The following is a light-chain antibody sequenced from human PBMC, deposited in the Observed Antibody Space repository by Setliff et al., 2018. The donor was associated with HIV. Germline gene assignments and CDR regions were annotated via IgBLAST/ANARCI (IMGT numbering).Light chain of an antibody. V-gene: IGLV1-44*01. CDR3: AAWDDSLNGRG. CDR1: GSNIGSNT. J-gene: IGLJ1*01. CDR2: NND. Sequence: QSALTQPPSAAGTPGQGVTISCSGTGSNIGSNTLNWYQQLPGTAPKLLIYNNDQRPSGVPDRFSGSKSGTSASLAISGLQSEDEADYYCAAWDDSLNGRGFGTGTKV.